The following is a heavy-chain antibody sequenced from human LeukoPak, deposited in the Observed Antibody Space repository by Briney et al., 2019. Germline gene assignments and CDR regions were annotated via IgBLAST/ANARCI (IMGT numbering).Heavy chain of an antibody. CDR3: AKEPYDILTGYYLLVGSYYFDY. J-gene: IGHJ4*02. CDR1: GFTFITYG. V-gene: IGHV3-23*01. D-gene: IGHD3-9*01. CDR2: ISGSDSTT. Sequence: GGSLRLSCSTSGFTFITYGMSWVRQAPGKGLEWVSVISGSDSTTYYADSVKGRFTISRDNSKNTLYLQMNSLRAEDTAVYYCAKEPYDILTGYYLLVGSYYFDYWGQGTLVTVSS.